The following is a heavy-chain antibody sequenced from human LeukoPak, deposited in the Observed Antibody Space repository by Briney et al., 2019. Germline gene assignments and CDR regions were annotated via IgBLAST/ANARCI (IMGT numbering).Heavy chain of an antibody. CDR1: GFTFSYYG. D-gene: IGHD3-3*01. J-gene: IGHJ4*02. Sequence: GGSLRLSCAASGFTFSYYGMNWVRQAPGKGLEWVSYISSSSSTIYYADSVKGRFTISRDNAKNSLYLQMNSLRAEDTAVYYCARTGITIFGVDEDPNDYWGQGTLVTVSS. CDR3: ARTGITIFGVDEDPNDY. V-gene: IGHV3-48*01. CDR2: ISSSSSTI.